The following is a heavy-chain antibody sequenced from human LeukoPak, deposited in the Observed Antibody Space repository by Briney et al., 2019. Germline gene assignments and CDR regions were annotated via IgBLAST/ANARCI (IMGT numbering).Heavy chain of an antibody. Sequence: GRSLRLSCAASGFTFSSYGMSWVRHAPGKGLERVSAISGSGGSTYYADSVKGRFTISRDNSKNTLYLQMNSLRAEDTAIYYCAKDLLTSSGDYWGQGTLVTVSS. CDR3: AKDLLTSSGDY. D-gene: IGHD4/OR15-4a*01. CDR2: ISGSGGST. V-gene: IGHV3-23*01. CDR1: GFTFSSYG. J-gene: IGHJ4*02.